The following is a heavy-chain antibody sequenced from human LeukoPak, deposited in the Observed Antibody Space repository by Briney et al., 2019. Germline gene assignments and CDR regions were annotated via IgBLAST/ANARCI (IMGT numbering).Heavy chain of an antibody. CDR3: AREGMAIGFARFPIFNY. J-gene: IGHJ4*02. Sequence: SETLSLTCTISGGSISTYYWSWIRRPPGKGLEWLGNVYYSGSTNYNPSLKSRVTISVDTSNNQFSLMPSSVTAADTAVYYCAREGMAIGFARFPIFNYWGQGTLVTVSS. CDR2: VYYSGST. V-gene: IGHV4-59*01. CDR1: GGSISTYY. D-gene: IGHD3-3*01.